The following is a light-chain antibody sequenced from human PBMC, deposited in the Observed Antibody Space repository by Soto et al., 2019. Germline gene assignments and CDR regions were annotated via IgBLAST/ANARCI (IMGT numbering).Light chain of an antibody. J-gene: IGLJ2*01. CDR2: EVS. CDR1: SSDVGSYNY. V-gene: IGLV2-8*01. Sequence: QSVLTQPPFASGSPGQSVTISCTGTSSDVGSYNYVSWYQQHPGKAPKLMIYEVSKRPSGVPDRFSGSKSGNTASLTVSGLQAEDGADYYCSSYAGSNNLVFGGGTKLTVL. CDR3: SSYAGSNNLV.